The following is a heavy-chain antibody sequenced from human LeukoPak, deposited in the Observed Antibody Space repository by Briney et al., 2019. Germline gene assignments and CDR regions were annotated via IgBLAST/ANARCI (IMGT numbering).Heavy chain of an antibody. CDR1: GGSISSSSYY. J-gene: IGHJ4*02. CDR2: IYYSGST. V-gene: IGHV4-39*07. CDR3: ARNGHYSLDY. Sequence: SETLSLTCTVSGGSISSSSYYWGWIRQPPGKGLEWIGSIYYSGSTYYNPSLKSRVTISVDKSKNQFSPKLSSVTAADTAVYYCARNGHYSLDYWGQGTLVTVSS. D-gene: IGHD2-15*01.